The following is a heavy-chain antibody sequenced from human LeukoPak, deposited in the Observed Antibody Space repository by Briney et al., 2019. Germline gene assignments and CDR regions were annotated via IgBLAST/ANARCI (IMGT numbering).Heavy chain of an antibody. V-gene: IGHV3-7*01. CDR1: GFTFSSYW. Sequence: GGPLRLSCAASGFTFSSYWMSWVRQAPGKGLEWVANIKQDGSEKYYVDSVKGRFTISRDNAKNSLYLQVNSLRAEDGAVYYCAREQIFGVVIIKSYFDYWGQGTLVTVSS. J-gene: IGHJ4*02. CDR2: IKQDGSEK. D-gene: IGHD3-3*01. CDR3: AREQIFGVVIIKSYFDY.